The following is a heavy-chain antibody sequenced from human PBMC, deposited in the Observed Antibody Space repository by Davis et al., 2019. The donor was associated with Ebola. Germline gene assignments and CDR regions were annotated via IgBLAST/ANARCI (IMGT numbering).Heavy chain of an antibody. CDR3: AKNVAGTFDSSGYYPDY. CDR2: ITGSGENT. CDR1: GFAFRNCA. Sequence: GGSLRLSCAPSGFAFRNCAMTWVRQAPGKGLEWVSTITGSGENTNYAASVQGRFTIPRDNSKNTVYLQMNNLRAEDTAIYYCAKNVAGTFDSSGYYPDYWGQGALLTVSS. J-gene: IGHJ4*02. D-gene: IGHD3-22*01. V-gene: IGHV3-23*01.